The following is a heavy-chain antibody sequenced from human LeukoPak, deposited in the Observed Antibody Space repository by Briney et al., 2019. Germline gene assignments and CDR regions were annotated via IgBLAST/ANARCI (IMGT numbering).Heavy chain of an antibody. CDR1: GGTFISYA. CDR3: AGGSYYFHFAY. V-gene: IGHV1-69*06. J-gene: IGHJ4*02. CDR2: IIPIFGTA. Sequence: SVKVSCKASGGTFISYAISWVRQAPGQGLEGMGGIIPIFGTANYAQKFQGRVTITADKSTSTAYMELSSLRSEDTAVYYCAGGSYYFHFAYWGQGTLVTVSS. D-gene: IGHD3-10*01.